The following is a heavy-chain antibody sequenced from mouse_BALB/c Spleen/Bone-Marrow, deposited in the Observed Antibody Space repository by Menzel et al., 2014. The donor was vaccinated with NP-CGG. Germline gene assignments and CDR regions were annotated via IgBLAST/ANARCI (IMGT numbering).Heavy chain of an antibody. J-gene: IGHJ2*01. CDR2: ILPGSGST. V-gene: IGHV1-9*01. Sequence: VMLVESGAEVMKSGASVKISCRATGYRFSSFWIEWIKQRPGHGLEWIGKILPGSGSTNYNEKFKGKATLSAGTSSNTAYMQLSSLTSEDSAVYFCAREGAFYGNPFDFWGQGTTLTVSS. CDR3: AREGAFYGNPFDF. D-gene: IGHD2-10*01. CDR1: GYRFSSFW.